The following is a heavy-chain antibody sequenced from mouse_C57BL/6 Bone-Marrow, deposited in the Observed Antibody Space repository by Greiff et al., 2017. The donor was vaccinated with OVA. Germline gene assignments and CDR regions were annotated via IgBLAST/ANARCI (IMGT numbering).Heavy chain of an antibody. CDR1: GFTFSSYG. V-gene: IGHV5-6*01. CDR3: ARLDY. CDR2: ISSGGSYT. J-gene: IGHJ2*01. Sequence: EVQLVESGGDLVKPGGSLKLSCAASGFTFSSYGMSWVRQTPDKRLEWVATISSGGSYTYYPDSVKGRFTISRDNATNTLYLQVGSLTSEDAAMYYCARLDYWGQGTTLTVSS.